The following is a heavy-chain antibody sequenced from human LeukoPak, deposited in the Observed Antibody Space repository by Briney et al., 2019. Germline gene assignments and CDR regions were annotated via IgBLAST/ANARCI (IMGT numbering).Heavy chain of an antibody. V-gene: IGHV3-74*03. CDR2: IKTDGSAM. J-gene: IGHJ4*02. Sequence: GGSLRLSCVGSGFTFNDYWIHWVRQAPGKGLVWVSAIKTDGSAMQCADSVKGRFSISRDNSENTLYLQMNSLRAEDTAVYYCAKATGYLLWGQGTLVTVSS. CDR3: AKATGYLL. D-gene: IGHD1-14*01. CDR1: GFTFNDYW.